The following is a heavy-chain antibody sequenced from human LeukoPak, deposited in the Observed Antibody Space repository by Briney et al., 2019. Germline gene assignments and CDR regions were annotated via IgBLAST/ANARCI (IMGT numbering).Heavy chain of an antibody. J-gene: IGHJ6*02. Sequence: GGSLRLSCAASGFTFSSYWMSWVRQAPGKGLEWVASINQDGSEKYYVDSVKGRFTISRDNAKNSLYLQMNSLRAEDTAVYYCARDSEFTVTAHDYYGMDVWGQGTTVTVSS. CDR2: INQDGSEK. D-gene: IGHD4-17*01. CDR1: GFTFSSYW. CDR3: ARDSEFTVTAHDYYGMDV. V-gene: IGHV3-7*03.